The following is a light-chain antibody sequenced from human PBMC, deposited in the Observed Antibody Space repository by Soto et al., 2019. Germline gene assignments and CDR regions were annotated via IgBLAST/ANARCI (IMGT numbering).Light chain of an antibody. CDR3: HHYET. CDR1: QSITRN. Sequence: EVEMTQSPATLSLSQGERATLSCRAIQSITRNLALYQQSPGQAPRLLIYGASTRATGIPARFSGSGSGTDFTLTISSLEPEDFTVYYCHHYETFGQGTKVDIK. V-gene: IGKV3-15*01. J-gene: IGKJ1*01. CDR2: GAS.